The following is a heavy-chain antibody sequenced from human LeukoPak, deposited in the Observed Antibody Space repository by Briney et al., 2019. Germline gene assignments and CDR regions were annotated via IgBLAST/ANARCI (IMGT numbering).Heavy chain of an antibody. CDR1: GYSISSGYY. D-gene: IGHD3-3*01. CDR2: IYHSGST. CDR3: ARLCPFLEWLCPPFDY. V-gene: IGHV4-38-2*01. J-gene: IGHJ4*02. Sequence: SETLSLTCAVSGYSISSGYYWGWIRQPPGKGLEWIGSIYHSGSTYYNPSLKSRVTISVDTSKNQFSLKLSSVTAADTAVYYCARLCPFLEWLCPPFDYWGQGTLVTVSS.